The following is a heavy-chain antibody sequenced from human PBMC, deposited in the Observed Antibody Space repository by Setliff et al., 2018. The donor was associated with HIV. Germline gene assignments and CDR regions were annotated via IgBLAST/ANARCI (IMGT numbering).Heavy chain of an antibody. CDR3: AKAMGHLPYFFDS. CDR2: ISGRGSST. CDR1: GFTFREKA. J-gene: IGHJ4*02. Sequence: PGGSLSLSCVASGFTFREKAMTWVRQPPGKGLEWISGISGRGSSTYYADAARGRFTISRDNSRDTVFLEMTSLSPEDTAVYYCAKAMGHLPYFFDSWGQGTLVTVSS. V-gene: IGHV3-23*01.